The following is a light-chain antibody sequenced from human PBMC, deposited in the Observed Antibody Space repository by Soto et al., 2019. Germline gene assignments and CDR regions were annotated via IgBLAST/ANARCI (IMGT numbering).Light chain of an antibody. Sequence: DIQMTQSPASLSASVGERGTITCRASQGISNYLAWYQQKPGKVPKLLIYAASTLQSGVPSRFSGSGSGTDFTLTISSLQPEDVATYYCQKYNSAPKTFGQGTKVEIK. CDR1: QGISNY. J-gene: IGKJ1*01. V-gene: IGKV1-27*01. CDR3: QKYNSAPKT. CDR2: AAS.